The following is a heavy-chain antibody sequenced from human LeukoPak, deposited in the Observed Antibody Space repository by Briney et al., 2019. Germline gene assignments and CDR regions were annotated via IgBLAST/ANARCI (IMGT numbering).Heavy chain of an antibody. CDR1: GFTFSSYG. CDR2: IWYDGSNK. CDR3: ARDSPIPR. V-gene: IGHV3-33*01. J-gene: IGHJ4*02. D-gene: IGHD2-2*02. Sequence: GGSLRLSCAASGFTFSSYGMHWVRQAPGKGLEWVAVIWYDGSNKHYADSVKGRFTISRDNSKNTLYLQMDSLRAEDTAVYYCARDSPIPRWGQGTLVTVSS.